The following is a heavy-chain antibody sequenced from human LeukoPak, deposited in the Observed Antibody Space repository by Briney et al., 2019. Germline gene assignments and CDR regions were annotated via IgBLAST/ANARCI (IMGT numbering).Heavy chain of an antibody. CDR2: ISYDGSNK. Sequence: PGGSLRLSCAASGFTFSSYAMHWVRQAPGKGLEGVAVISYDGSNKYYADSVKGRFTISRDNSKNTLYLQMNSLRAEDTAVYYCARLLGNDYSNSVDYWGQGTLVTVSS. V-gene: IGHV3-30-3*01. CDR1: GFTFSSYA. J-gene: IGHJ4*02. D-gene: IGHD4-11*01. CDR3: ARLLGNDYSNSVDY.